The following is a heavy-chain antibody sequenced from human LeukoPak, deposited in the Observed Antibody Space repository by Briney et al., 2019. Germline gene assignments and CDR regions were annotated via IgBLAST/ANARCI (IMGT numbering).Heavy chain of an antibody. D-gene: IGHD6-13*01. Sequence: ASVKVSCKASGYTFTSYGISWVRQAPGQGLEWMGWISAYNGNTNYAQKLQGRVTMTTDTSTSTAYMELRSLRSDDTAVYYCARASHSSSSNWFDPWGQGTLVTVSS. CDR3: ARASHSSSSNWFDP. V-gene: IGHV1-18*01. J-gene: IGHJ5*02. CDR2: ISAYNGNT. CDR1: GYTFTSYG.